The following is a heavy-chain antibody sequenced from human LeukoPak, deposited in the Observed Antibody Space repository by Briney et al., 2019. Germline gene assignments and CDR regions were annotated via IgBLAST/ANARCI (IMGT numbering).Heavy chain of an antibody. CDR2: INHSGST. J-gene: IGHJ4*02. Sequence: SESLSLTCAVYGGSFSGYYWSWIRQPPGKGLEWIGEINHSGSTYYNPSLKSRVTISVDTSKNQFSLKLISVTAADTAVYYCARNFQYFDLPDYWGQGTLVTVSS. CDR3: ARNFQYFDLPDY. D-gene: IGHD2/OR15-2a*01. CDR1: GGSFSGYY. V-gene: IGHV4-34*01.